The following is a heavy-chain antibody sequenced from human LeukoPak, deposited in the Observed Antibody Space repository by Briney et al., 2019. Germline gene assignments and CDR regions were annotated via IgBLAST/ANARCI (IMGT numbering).Heavy chain of an antibody. J-gene: IGHJ4*02. CDR2: IYYSGST. CDR3: ATDSAAAGIFNY. Sequence: PSETLSLTCTVSGGSISSGGYYWSWIRQHPGKGLEWIGYIYYSGSTYYNPSLKSRVTILVDTSKNQFSLKLSSVTAADTAVYYCATDSAAAGIFNYWGQGTLVTVSS. V-gene: IGHV4-31*03. CDR1: GGSISSGGYY. D-gene: IGHD6-13*01.